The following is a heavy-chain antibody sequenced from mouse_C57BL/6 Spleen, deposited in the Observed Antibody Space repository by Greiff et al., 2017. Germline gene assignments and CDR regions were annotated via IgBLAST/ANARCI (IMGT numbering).Heavy chain of an antibody. CDR1: GYTFTSYW. V-gene: IGHV1-53*01. Sequence: QVHVKQPGTELVKPGASVKLSCKASGYTFTSYWMHWVKQRPGQGLEWIGNINPSNGGTNYNEKFKSKATLTVDKSSSTAYMQLSSLTSEDSAVYYCARLIYYGNYGHAMDYWGQGTSVTVSS. J-gene: IGHJ4*01. CDR3: ARLIYYGNYGHAMDY. CDR2: INPSNGGT. D-gene: IGHD2-1*01.